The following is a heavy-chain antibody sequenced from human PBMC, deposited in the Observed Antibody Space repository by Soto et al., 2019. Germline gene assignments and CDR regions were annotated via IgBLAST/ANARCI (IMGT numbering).Heavy chain of an antibody. CDR1: GFTFSSYA. V-gene: IGHV3-23*01. J-gene: IGHJ4*02. Sequence: HPGGSLRLSCAASGFTFSSYAMSWVRQAPGKGLEWVSAISGSGGSTYYADSVKGRFTISRDNSKNTLYLQMNSLRAEDTAVYYCAKGHPRSVRFLEWLFRSHYFDYWGQGTLVTVSS. D-gene: IGHD3-3*01. CDR3: AKGHPRSVRFLEWLFRSHYFDY. CDR2: ISGSGGST.